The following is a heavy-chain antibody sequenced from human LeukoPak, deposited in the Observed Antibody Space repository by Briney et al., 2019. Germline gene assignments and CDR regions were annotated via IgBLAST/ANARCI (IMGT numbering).Heavy chain of an antibody. CDR3: ARNYYNYGGFPEYYFAF. CDR1: GYMFTHSA. CDR2: ISTYNGDT. D-gene: IGHD3-10*01. Sequence: GAPVTASCTPAGYMFTHSALIWVPQAPGQGLEWVGWISTYNGDTKYSPKFKDRVTMTMDTSTTTASSEVQSLRSDDTAVYFRARNYYNYGGFPEYYFAFWGQGTLVTVSS. J-gene: IGHJ4*02. V-gene: IGHV1-18*01.